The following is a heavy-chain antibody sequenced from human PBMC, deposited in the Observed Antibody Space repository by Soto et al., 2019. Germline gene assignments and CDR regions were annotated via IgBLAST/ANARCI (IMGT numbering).Heavy chain of an antibody. CDR3: ARHGGQWLANFDY. CDR2: MHYSGST. J-gene: IGHJ4*02. Sequence: QLQLQESGPGLVKPSETLSLTCTVSGGSISSSSYYWGWIRQPPGKGLEWIGSMHYSGSTYYKPSLKSRVTISVDTSKNQFSLKLSSVTAADTAVYYCARHGGQWLANFDYWGQGTLVTVSS. D-gene: IGHD6-19*01. CDR1: GGSISSSSYY. V-gene: IGHV4-39*01.